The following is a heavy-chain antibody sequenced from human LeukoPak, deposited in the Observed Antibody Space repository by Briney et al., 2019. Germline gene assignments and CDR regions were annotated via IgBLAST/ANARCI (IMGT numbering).Heavy chain of an antibody. CDR1: GYTFTSYT. CDR2: INTNTGNP. CDR3: ARDYDPEGLGFFGY. D-gene: IGHD3-3*01. Sequence: SVKVSCKASGYTFTSYTMNWVRQAPGQGLEWMGWINTNTGNPTYAQGFTGRFVFSLDTSVSTAYLQISSLKAEDTAVYYCARDYDPEGLGFFGYWGQGTLVTVSS. J-gene: IGHJ4*02. V-gene: IGHV7-4-1*02.